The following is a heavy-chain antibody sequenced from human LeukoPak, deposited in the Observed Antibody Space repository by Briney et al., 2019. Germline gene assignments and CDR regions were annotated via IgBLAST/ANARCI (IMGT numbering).Heavy chain of an antibody. CDR2: MTSDGTTT. CDR1: GLAFNSYQ. Sequence: ASVRVSCKASGLAFNSYQIHWVRQAPGQGLEWMGWMTSDGTTTNYTKKFQDRVILTTDTSTNTAYMELRSLRFDDTAMYYCARSFRFLEWLLSWGQGTMVIVS. D-gene: IGHD3-3*01. J-gene: IGHJ3*01. CDR3: ARSFRFLEWLLS. V-gene: IGHV1-18*01.